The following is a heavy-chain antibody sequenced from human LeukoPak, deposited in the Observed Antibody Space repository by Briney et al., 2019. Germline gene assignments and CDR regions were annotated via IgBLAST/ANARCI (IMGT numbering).Heavy chain of an antibody. CDR3: AKDLNYYGSGSVVDAFDI. D-gene: IGHD3-10*01. CDR1: GLTFSSYA. J-gene: IGHJ3*02. V-gene: IGHV3-23*01. Sequence: GGSLRLSCAASGLTFSSYAMSWVRRAPGKGLEWVSAISGSGGSTYYADSVKGRLTISRDNSKNTLYLQMNSLRAEDTAVYYCAKDLNYYGSGSVVDAFDIWGQGTMVTVSS. CDR2: ISGSGGST.